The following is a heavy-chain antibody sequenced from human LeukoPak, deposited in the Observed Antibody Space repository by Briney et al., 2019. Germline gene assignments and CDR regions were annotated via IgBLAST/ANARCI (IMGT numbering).Heavy chain of an antibody. Sequence: GGSLRLSCAASGFTFSSYSMNWVRQAPGKGLEWVSYISSSSSTIYYADSVKGRFTISRDNAKNSLYLQMNSLRAEDTAVYYCARPAVAYYYDSSGYYYGEPTRYWGQGTLVTVSS. J-gene: IGHJ4*02. CDR1: GFTFSSYS. D-gene: IGHD3-22*01. V-gene: IGHV3-48*04. CDR2: ISSSSSTI. CDR3: ARPAVAYYYDSSGYYYGEPTRY.